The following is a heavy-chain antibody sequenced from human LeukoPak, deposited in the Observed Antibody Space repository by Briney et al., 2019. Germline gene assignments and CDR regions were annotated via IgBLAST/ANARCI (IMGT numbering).Heavy chain of an antibody. CDR2: IYHSGST. CDR3: ARDRSGSYYPDAFDI. J-gene: IGHJ3*02. V-gene: IGHV4-38-2*02. D-gene: IGHD1-26*01. Sequence: PSETLSLTCAVSGYSISSGYYWGWIRQPPGKGLEWIGSIYHSGSTYYNPSLKSRVTISVDTSKNQFSLKLSSVTAADTAVYYCARDRSGSYYPDAFDIWGQGTMVTVSS. CDR1: GYSISSGYY.